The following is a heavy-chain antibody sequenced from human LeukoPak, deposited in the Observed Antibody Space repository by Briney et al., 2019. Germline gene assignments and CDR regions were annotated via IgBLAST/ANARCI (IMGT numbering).Heavy chain of an antibody. CDR3: ARNDSSGYFDQ. V-gene: IGHV4-38-2*01. Sequence: SETVSLTCAVSDYSISSGNYWGWIRQPPGKGLEWIGSVCYSGSTHYSPSLKSRVNISVDTSRNQFSLKLRSVTAADTAVYYCARNDSSGYFDQWGRG. CDR1: DYSISSGNY. CDR2: VCYSGST. D-gene: IGHD3-22*01. J-gene: IGHJ4*02.